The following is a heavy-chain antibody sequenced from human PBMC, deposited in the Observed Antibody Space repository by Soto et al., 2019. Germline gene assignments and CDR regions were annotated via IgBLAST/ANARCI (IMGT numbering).Heavy chain of an antibody. CDR3: AKGPHSRPIAAAGTFDWFDP. J-gene: IGHJ5*02. CDR1: GFTFSSYA. Sequence: EVQLLESGGGLVQPGGSLRLSCAASGFTFSSYAMSWVRQAPGKGLEWVSAISGSGGSTYYADSVKGRFTISRDNSKNTLYLQMNSLRAEDTAVYYCAKGPHSRPIAAAGTFDWFDPWGQGTLVTVSS. V-gene: IGHV3-23*01. D-gene: IGHD6-13*01. CDR2: ISGSGGST.